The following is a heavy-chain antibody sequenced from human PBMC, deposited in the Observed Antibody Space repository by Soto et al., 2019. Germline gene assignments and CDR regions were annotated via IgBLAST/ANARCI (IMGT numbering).Heavy chain of an antibody. Sequence: QVQLQQWGAGLLKPSETLSLTCAVYGGSFSGYYWSWIRQPHGKGLEWIGEINHSGSTNYNPSLRRRVTISVDTSTNQFSLKLSSVTAADTAVYYCARRGLRRVARHWFDPWGQGTLVTVSS. V-gene: IGHV4-34*01. D-gene: IGHD2-15*01. CDR2: INHSGST. CDR3: ARRGLRRVARHWFDP. J-gene: IGHJ5*02. CDR1: GGSFSGYY.